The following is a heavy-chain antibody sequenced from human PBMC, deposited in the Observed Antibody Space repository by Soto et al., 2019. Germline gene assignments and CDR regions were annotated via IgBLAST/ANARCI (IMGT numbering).Heavy chain of an antibody. CDR2: MSYDGSNE. CDR1: GFTFSSFG. J-gene: IGHJ2*01. CDR3: AKETVATILWGYSDL. V-gene: IGHV3-30*18. D-gene: IGHD5-12*01. Sequence: QVQLVESGGGVVQPGTSLRLSCAASGFTFSSFGMHWVRQAPGKGLEWVAVMSYDGSNEYYGDSVKGRFTIYRDNSKNTLDHAMNSLIDEDTAVYYCAKETVATILWGYSDLCGRGTLVTVSS.